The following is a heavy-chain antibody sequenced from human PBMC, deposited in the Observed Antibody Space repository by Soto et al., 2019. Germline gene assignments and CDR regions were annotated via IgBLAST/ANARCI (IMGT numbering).Heavy chain of an antibody. V-gene: IGHV1-18*01. Sequence: ASVKVSCKASGYTFTSYAISWVRQAPGQGLEWLGWISAYNGNTVYAQSLQGRLTLTTDTSTRTAYMELRSLRPDDTAVYYCARDVSIAAALYDYWGQGTLVTVSS. J-gene: IGHJ4*02. CDR1: GYTFTSYA. CDR3: ARDVSIAAALYDY. CDR2: ISAYNGNT. D-gene: IGHD6-13*01.